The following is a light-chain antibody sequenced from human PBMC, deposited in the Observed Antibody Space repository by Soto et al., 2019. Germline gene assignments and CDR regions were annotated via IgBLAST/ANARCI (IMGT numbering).Light chain of an antibody. CDR3: CSYAGSTTWV. J-gene: IGLJ3*02. CDR2: QDT. Sequence: QSVLTQPASVSGSPGQSITISCTGTSSDGGGYKLVSWYQQHPGKAPKLLIYQDTKRPSGVSSRFSGSKSGNMASLTISGLQAEDEADYHCCSYAGSTTWVFGGGTKLTVL. V-gene: IGLV2-23*01. CDR1: SSDGGGYKL.